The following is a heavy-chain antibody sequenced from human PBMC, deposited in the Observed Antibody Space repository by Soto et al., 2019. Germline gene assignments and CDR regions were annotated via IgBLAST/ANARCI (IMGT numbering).Heavy chain of an antibody. V-gene: IGHV4-61*01. CDR1: GDSVTRANAY. CDR3: AKLQPPGWIDA. D-gene: IGHD4-4*01. Sequence: QVRLQESGPGLVKPSETLSLTCSVSGDSVTRANAYWIWLRQAPGKGLEWMGYLYNSGSTNYKPSLRSRVSLSLDTSKNQFSVNLTSVTTADSAIYYCAKLQPPGWIDAWGHGTLVAVS. CDR2: LYNSGST. J-gene: IGHJ5*01.